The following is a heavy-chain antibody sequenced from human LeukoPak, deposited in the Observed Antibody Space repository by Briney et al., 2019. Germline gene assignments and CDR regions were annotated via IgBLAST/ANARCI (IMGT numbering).Heavy chain of an antibody. Sequence: SETLSLTCAVSGGSISSSNWWSWVRQPPGNGLEWIGEIYHSGSTNYNPSLKSRVTISVDKSKNQFSLKLSSVTAADTAVYYCARAEYYYGSGSYDSWGQGTLVTVSS. J-gene: IGHJ4*02. CDR2: IYHSGST. CDR1: GGSISSSNW. CDR3: ARAEYYYGSGSYDS. D-gene: IGHD3-10*01. V-gene: IGHV4-4*02.